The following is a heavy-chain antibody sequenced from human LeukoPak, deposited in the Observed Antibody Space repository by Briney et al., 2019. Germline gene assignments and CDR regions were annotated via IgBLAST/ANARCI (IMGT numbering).Heavy chain of an antibody. Sequence: GGSLRLSCAASGFTFSSYAMHWVRQAPGKGLEWVAVISYDGSNKYYADSVKGRFTISRDNSKNTLYLQMNSLRAEDTAVYYCAREEVLMVYAHHYFDYWGQGTLVTVSS. CDR3: AREEVLMVYAHHYFDY. CDR2: ISYDGSNK. CDR1: GFTFSSYA. J-gene: IGHJ4*02. D-gene: IGHD2-8*01. V-gene: IGHV3-30*04.